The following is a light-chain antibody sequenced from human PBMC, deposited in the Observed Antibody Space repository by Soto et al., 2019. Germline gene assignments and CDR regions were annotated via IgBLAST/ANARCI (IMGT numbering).Light chain of an antibody. V-gene: IGKV1-5*01. Sequence: DIQMTQSPSTLSASFVERVSVTCXASQSISHFLAWYQQKPGKVPKLLIYDASNLGSGVPSRFSGSGSGTDFTLTISGLQPDDFTTYYCQQYTSYSRAFGQGTKVDI. CDR3: QQYTSYSRA. CDR2: DAS. J-gene: IGKJ1*01. CDR1: QSISHF.